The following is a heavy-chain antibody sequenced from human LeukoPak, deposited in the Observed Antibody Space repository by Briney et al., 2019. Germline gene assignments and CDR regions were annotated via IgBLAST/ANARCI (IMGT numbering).Heavy chain of an antibody. CDR1: GGSISSYY. CDR3: ARAPSHSGYHWFDP. D-gene: IGHD2-2*03. V-gene: IGHV4-59*01. J-gene: IGHJ5*02. Sequence: SETLSLTCTVSGGSISSYYWSWIRQPPGNGLEWIGYIYYSGRTNYNPSLKSRVTISVDTSKNQFSLKLSSVTAADTAVYYCARAPSHSGYHWFDPWGQGTLVTVSS. CDR2: IYYSGRT.